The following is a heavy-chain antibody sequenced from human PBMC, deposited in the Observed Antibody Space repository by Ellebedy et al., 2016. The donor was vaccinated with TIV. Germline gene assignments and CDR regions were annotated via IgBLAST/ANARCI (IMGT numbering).Heavy chain of an antibody. J-gene: IGHJ5*02. CDR1: GFTFSSYA. D-gene: IGHD3-16*01. CDR2: ISGSGGST. Sequence: GESLKISCAASGFTFSSYAMSWVRQAPGKGLEWVSAISGSGGSTYYADSVKGRFTISRDNSKNTLYLQMNSLRAEDTAVYYCAKLVALVRGRDWFDPWGQGTLVTVSS. CDR3: AKLVALVRGRDWFDP. V-gene: IGHV3-23*01.